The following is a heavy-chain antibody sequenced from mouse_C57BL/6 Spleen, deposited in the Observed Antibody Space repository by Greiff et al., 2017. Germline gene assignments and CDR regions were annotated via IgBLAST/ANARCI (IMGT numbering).Heavy chain of an antibody. V-gene: IGHV2-2*01. CDR1: GFSLTSYG. J-gene: IGHJ1*03. CDR3: ARRDYYGSEYFDV. CDR2: IWSGGST. Sequence: VQLQESGPGLVQPSQSLSITCTVSGFSLTSYGVHWVRQSPGKGLEWLGVIWSGGSTDYNAAFISRLSISKDNSKSQVFFKMNSLQADDTAIYYCARRDYYGSEYFDVWGTGTTVTVSS. D-gene: IGHD1-1*01.